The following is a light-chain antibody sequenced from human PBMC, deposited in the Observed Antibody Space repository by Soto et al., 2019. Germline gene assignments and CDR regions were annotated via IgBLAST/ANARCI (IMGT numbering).Light chain of an antibody. CDR3: QQYGSSRWT. CDR2: GAS. J-gene: IGKJ1*01. CDR1: QSISRY. V-gene: IGKV3-20*01. Sequence: IVLTQSPGTLSLSPGERTTLSCRASQSISRYLAWYQQKPGQGPRLLIYGASSRATGIPDRFSGSGSGTDFTLTISRLEPEDFAVYYCQQYGSSRWTFGQGTKVDIK.